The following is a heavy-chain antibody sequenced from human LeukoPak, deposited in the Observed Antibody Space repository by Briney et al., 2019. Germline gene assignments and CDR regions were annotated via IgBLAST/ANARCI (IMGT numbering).Heavy chain of an antibody. J-gene: IGHJ4*02. D-gene: IGHD3-10*01. CDR3: ARRYAMVRGVIDY. CDR1: GGSISSGDYY. Sequence: SQTLSLTCSVSGGSISSGDYYWSWIRQPPGKGLEWIGHIYYSGSTHHNPSLKSRVTISVDTSKNQFSLKLSSVTAADTAVYYCARRYAMVRGVIDYWGQGTLVTVSS. V-gene: IGHV4-30-4*01. CDR2: IYYSGST.